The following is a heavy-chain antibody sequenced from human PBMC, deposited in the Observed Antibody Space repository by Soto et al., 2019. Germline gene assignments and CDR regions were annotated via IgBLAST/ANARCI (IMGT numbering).Heavy chain of an antibody. CDR3: AKGEYSSSWHYFDY. D-gene: IGHD6-13*01. Sequence: PGESLKISCKGSGYSFAGYWITWVRQKPGKGLEWMGRIDPSDSQTYYSPSFRGHVTISVTKSITTVFLQWSSLRASDTAMYYCAKGEYSSSWHYFDYWGQGTLVTVSS. CDR1: GYSFAGYW. J-gene: IGHJ4*02. CDR2: IDPSDSQT. V-gene: IGHV5-10-1*01.